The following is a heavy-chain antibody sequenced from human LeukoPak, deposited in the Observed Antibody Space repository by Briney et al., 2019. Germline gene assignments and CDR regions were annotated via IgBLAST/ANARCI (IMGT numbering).Heavy chain of an antibody. J-gene: IGHJ4*02. CDR1: GFNLNKNP. CDR3: AKECDDSPGHKFDL. V-gene: IGHV3-23*01. D-gene: IGHD3-22*01. Sequence: GGALRLSRAAPGFNLNKNPLSWGRQAPGEGVGGGSVLFTGGGRTLYADSVKGRFTISGDTSRTTLYLQMNGLRAEDTAVYYCAKECDDSPGHKFDLWRQGTLVTVSS. CDR2: LFTGGGRT.